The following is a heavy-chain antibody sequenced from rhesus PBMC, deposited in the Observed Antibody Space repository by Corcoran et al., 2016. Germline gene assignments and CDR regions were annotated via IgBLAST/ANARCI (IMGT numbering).Heavy chain of an antibody. CDR1: GASLSSHF. J-gene: IGHJ4*01. D-gene: IGHD3-16*01. V-gene: IGHV4-80*01. CDR3: ARNEDIGTYAKFDY. CDR2: NDGNRRIT. Sequence: QVQLQESGPGLVKPSETLSLTCAVSGASLSSHFWSWIRQPPGKGLEWIGENDGNRRITKSTPSLNNRVTISKDAPNNQFSLRVTSVTAADTAVYYCARNEDIGTYAKFDYWGQGVLVTVSS.